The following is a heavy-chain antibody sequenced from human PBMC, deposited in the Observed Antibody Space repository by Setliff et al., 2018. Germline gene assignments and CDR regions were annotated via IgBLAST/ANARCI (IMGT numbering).Heavy chain of an antibody. J-gene: IGHJ4*02. D-gene: IGHD3-3*01. V-gene: IGHV3-23*01. CDR1: GLTFNSYA. CDR3: AGQGPIFGSGLIPGFDQ. CDR2: VSVSGGNT. Sequence: PGGSLRLSCAASGLTFNSYAISWVRQAPGKGRGGVSTVSVSGGNTYYTDSVKGRFTTSRDNSKNTLSLQMSSLRTEDTAIYFCAGQGPIFGSGLIPGFDQWGQGTMVTVSS.